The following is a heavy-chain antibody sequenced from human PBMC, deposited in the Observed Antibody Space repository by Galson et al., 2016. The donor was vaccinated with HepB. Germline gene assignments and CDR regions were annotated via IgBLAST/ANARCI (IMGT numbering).Heavy chain of an antibody. V-gene: IGHV3-7*03. D-gene: IGHD6-13*01. Sequence: SLRLSCAASGFTFSRYWMNWVRQAPGKGLEWVANIQHDGTKQYYVDSVKGRFAISRDNAKNSLYLQMNSLRAEDTAVYYCARGGGAAAAAWGQGTLVTVSS. J-gene: IGHJ5*02. CDR2: IQHDGTKQ. CDR1: GFTFSRYW. CDR3: ARGGGAAAAA.